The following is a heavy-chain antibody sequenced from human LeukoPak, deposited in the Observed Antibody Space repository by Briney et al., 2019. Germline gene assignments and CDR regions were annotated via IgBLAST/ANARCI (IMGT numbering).Heavy chain of an antibody. CDR2: IYYSGST. CDR1: GGSISSGDYY. Sequence: PSETLSLTCTVSGGSISSGDYYWSWIRQPPGKGLEWIGYIYYSGSTYYNPSLKSRVTISVDTSKNQFSLKLSSVTAADTAVYYSATLNGAVAGKGFDYWGQGTLVTVSS. V-gene: IGHV4-30-4*01. D-gene: IGHD6-19*01. CDR3: ATLNGAVAGKGFDY. J-gene: IGHJ4*02.